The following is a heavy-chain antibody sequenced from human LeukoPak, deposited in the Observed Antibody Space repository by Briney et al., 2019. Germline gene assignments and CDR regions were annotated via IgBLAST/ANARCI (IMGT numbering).Heavy chain of an antibody. D-gene: IGHD3-10*01. CDR1: GFTFSTDV. CDR2: ISGSGGNT. J-gene: IGHJ4*02. CDR3: ARGGEQLDY. V-gene: IGHV3-23*01. Sequence: GGSLRLSCAASGFTFSTDVMSWVRQAPGKGLECVSAISGSGGNTYYADSVKGRFTISRDNSKNTLSLQMNSLRAEDTAVYFCARGGEQLDYWGQGTLVTVSS.